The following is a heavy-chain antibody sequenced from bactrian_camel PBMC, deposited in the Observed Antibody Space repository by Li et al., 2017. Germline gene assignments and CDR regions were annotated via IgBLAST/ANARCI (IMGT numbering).Heavy chain of an antibody. J-gene: IGHJ4*01. D-gene: IGHD4*01. CDR3: AARLRCYRDPVILAAPFDY. V-gene: IGHV3S40*01. Sequence: QLVESGGGLVQPGGSLRLSCTASGFTFSSYAMSWVRQAPGKGLEWVSTINSGGHTYYADSVKGRFTISRDDAKKTTYLQMDRLNAEDTAMYYCAARLRCYRDPVILAAPFDYWGQGTQVTVS. CDR1: GFTFSSYA. CDR2: INSGGHT.